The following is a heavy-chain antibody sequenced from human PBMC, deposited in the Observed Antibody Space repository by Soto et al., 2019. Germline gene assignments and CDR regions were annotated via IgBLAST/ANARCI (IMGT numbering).Heavy chain of an antibody. D-gene: IGHD4-4*01. Sequence: QVQLVQSGAEVKKPGSSVKVSCKASGGTFSNYAISWVRQAPGQGLEWMGGIIPIFGTADYAQKFQGRVTITADESTSTAYMELSSLRSEDTAVYYCAIDGGVYDYTPFDYWGQGTLVTVSS. CDR3: AIDGGVYDYTPFDY. V-gene: IGHV1-69*12. CDR2: IIPIFGTA. CDR1: GGTFSNYA. J-gene: IGHJ4*02.